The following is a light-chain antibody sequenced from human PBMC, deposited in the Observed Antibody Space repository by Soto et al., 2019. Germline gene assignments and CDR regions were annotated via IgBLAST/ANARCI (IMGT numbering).Light chain of an antibody. CDR1: QSIDRY. J-gene: IGKJ1*01. Sequence: DIQMTQSPSSLSASVGDRVTITCRASQSIDRYLNWYQQKPGKAPKLLIYAASNLQSGVPSRFSGSGSGTDFTLTIRSLQPEDFATYYCQQSGTFGKGTKVDIK. CDR3: QQSGT. V-gene: IGKV1-39*01. CDR2: AAS.